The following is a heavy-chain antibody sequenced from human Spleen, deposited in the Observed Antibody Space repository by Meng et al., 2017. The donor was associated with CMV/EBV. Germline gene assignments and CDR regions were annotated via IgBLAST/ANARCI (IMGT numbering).Heavy chain of an antibody. CDR2: INPNNDDT. V-gene: IGHV1-2*02. J-gene: IGHJ5*02. D-gene: IGHD3-9*01. Sequence: AHFIQWVRQAPGQGLKWMGWINPNNDDTGYAQKFQGRVTMSRDTSISTAYMELHRLRSDDTAVYYCARLERGRYDILTGHKGHWFDPWGQGTLVTVSS. CDR3: ARLERGRYDILTGHKGHWFDP. CDR1: AHF.